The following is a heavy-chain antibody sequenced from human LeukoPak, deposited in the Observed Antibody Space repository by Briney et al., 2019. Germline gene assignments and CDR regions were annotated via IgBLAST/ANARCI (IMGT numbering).Heavy chain of an antibody. V-gene: IGHV3-74*01. CDR1: GFTFSSYW. CDR3: AREKWSSGWPLDY. J-gene: IGHJ4*02. D-gene: IGHD6-19*01. CDR2: INSDGIST. Sequence: HPGGSLRLSCAASGFTFSSYWMHWVRHAPGKGLVWVSRINSDGISTTYADSVKGRFTISRDNAKNTLYLQMNSLRAEDTAVYYCAREKWSSGWPLDYWGQGTLVTVSS.